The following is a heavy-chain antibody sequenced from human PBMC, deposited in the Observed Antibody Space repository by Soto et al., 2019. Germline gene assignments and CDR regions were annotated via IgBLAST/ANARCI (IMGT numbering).Heavy chain of an antibody. D-gene: IGHD3-10*01. CDR3: ARGVYGSGSYLLDF. Sequence: ASVKVSCKASGFTFTSYDIHWVRQATGQGLEWMGWMNPNSGNTAYAQKFQGRVTMTRDTSISTAYMELSSLRSDDTALYYCARGVYGSGSYLLDFWGQGTLVTVSS. V-gene: IGHV1-8*01. CDR1: GFTFTSYD. CDR2: MNPNSGNT. J-gene: IGHJ4*02.